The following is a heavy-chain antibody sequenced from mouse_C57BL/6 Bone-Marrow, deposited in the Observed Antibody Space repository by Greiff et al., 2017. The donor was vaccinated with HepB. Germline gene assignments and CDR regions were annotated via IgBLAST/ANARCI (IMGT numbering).Heavy chain of an antibody. CDR1: GYTFTSYW. CDR3: ARRVTGAWFAY. Sequence: QVQLQQPGAELVMPGASVKLSCKASGYTFTSYWMHWVKQRPGQGLEWIGEIDPSDSYTNYNQKFKGKSTLTVDKSSSTAYMQLSSLTSEDSAVYDCARRVTGAWFAYWGQGTLVTVSA. CDR2: IDPSDSYT. D-gene: IGHD4-1*01. V-gene: IGHV1-69*01. J-gene: IGHJ3*01.